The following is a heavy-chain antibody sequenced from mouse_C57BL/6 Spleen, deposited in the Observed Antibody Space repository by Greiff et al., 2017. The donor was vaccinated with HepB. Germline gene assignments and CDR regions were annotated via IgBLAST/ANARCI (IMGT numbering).Heavy chain of an antibody. V-gene: IGHV3-6*01. Sequence: EVQLQESGPGLVKPSQSLSLTCSVTGYSITSGYYWNWIRQFPGNKLEWMGYISYDGSNNYNPSLKNRISITRDTSKNQFFLKLNSVTTEDTATYYCARDSDYDRYFDYWGQGTTLTVSS. CDR2: ISYDGSN. CDR1: GYSITSGYY. CDR3: ARDSDYDRYFDY. D-gene: IGHD2-4*01. J-gene: IGHJ2*01.